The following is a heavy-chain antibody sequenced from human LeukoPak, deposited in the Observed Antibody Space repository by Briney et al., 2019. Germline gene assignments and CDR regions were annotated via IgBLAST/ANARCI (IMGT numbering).Heavy chain of an antibody. Sequence: GGSLRLSCAASGFTSSSYAMSWVRQAPGKGLEWVSAISGSGGSTYYADSVKGRFTISRDNSKNTLYLQMNSLRAEDTAVYYCAKDQAGYYGSGSYYFLWGQGTLVTVSS. D-gene: IGHD3-10*01. CDR1: GFTSSSYA. CDR3: AKDQAGYYGSGSYYFL. J-gene: IGHJ4*02. CDR2: ISGSGGST. V-gene: IGHV3-23*01.